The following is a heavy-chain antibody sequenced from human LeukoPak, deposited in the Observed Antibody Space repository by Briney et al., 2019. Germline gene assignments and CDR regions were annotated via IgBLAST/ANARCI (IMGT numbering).Heavy chain of an antibody. D-gene: IGHD3-22*01. J-gene: IGHJ4*02. CDR1: GFTFSSNW. CDR3: ARTYYYDSSGPDY. Sequence: GGSLRLSCAASGFTFSSNWMSWVRQAPGKGLEWVANIKQDGSEKYYVESVKGRFTISRDNAKNSLYLQMNSLRAEDTAVYYCARTYYYDSSGPDYWGQGTLATVSS. CDR2: IKQDGSEK. V-gene: IGHV3-7*04.